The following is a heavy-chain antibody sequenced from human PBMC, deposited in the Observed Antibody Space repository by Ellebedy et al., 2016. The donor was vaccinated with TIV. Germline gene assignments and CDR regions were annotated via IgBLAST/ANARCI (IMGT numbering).Heavy chain of an antibody. D-gene: IGHD3-16*01. Sequence: MPSETLSLTCTVPGGSISSYYWSWIRQPPGKGLEWIGYIYYSGSTNYNPSLKSRVTISVDTSKNQFSLKLSSVTAAETAVYYCARHTYNWFDPWGQGTLVTVSS. J-gene: IGHJ5*02. CDR3: ARHTYNWFDP. CDR2: IYYSGST. V-gene: IGHV4-59*08. CDR1: GGSISSYY.